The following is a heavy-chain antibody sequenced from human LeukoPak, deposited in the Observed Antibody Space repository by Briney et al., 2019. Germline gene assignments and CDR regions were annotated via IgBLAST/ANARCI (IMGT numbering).Heavy chain of an antibody. CDR1: GFTFSSYA. V-gene: IGHV3-30-3*01. J-gene: IGHJ4*02. CDR3: ARDPRGFSYTYYFDY. CDR2: ISYDGSNK. Sequence: HPGRSLRLSCAASGFTFSSYAMPWVRQAPGKGLEWVAVISYDGSNKYYADSVKGRFTISRDNSKNTLYLQMNSLRAEDTAVYYCARDPRGFSYTYYFDYWGQGTLVTVSS. D-gene: IGHD5-18*01.